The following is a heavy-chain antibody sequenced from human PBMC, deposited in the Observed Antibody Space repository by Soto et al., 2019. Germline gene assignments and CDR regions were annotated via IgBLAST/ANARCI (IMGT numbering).Heavy chain of an antibody. CDR1: GFTFSSYD. J-gene: IGHJ4*02. D-gene: IGHD1-26*01. V-gene: IGHV3-48*03. CDR3: ARGRVGDTYDY. CDR2: ISSSGSTI. Sequence: EVQLVASGGGLAQPGGSLRLSCAASGFTFSSYDMNWVRQAPGTGLAWVSYISSSGSTIYYADSVKGRFTISRDNAKNSLYLQMNSLRAADTAVYYCARGRVGDTYDYWGQGTLVMVSA.